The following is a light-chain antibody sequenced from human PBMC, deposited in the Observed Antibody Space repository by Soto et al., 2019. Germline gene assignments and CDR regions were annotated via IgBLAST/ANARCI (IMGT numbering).Light chain of an antibody. V-gene: IGKV1-9*01. J-gene: IGKJ3*01. CDR2: GAS. CDR3: QQLNSFPIP. Sequence: IQLTQSPSSLSASVGDRVTITCRASQGISSFLAWYQQKPGKAPKLLIDGASTLQSGVPSRFSGSGSGTDVTLTIGSPQPEDFATYYCQQLNSFPIPFGPGTKVDI. CDR1: QGISSF.